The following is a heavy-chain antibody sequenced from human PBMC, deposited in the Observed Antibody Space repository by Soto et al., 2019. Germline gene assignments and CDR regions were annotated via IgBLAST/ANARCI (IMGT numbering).Heavy chain of an antibody. J-gene: IGHJ4*02. CDR1: GYTFTSYG. Sequence: ASVKVSCKASGYTFTSYGISWVRQAPGQGLEWMGWISAYNGNTKYAQKLQGRVTMTTDTSNSIAYLQMNSLKTEDTAVYYCVRRRYLDYWGQGTQVTVSS. V-gene: IGHV1-18*01. CDR2: ISAYNGNT. CDR3: VRRRYLDY.